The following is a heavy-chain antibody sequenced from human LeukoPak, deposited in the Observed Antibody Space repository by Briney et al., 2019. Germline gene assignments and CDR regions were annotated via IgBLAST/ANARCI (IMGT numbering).Heavy chain of an antibody. CDR3: ARDRGGLTYYDFWSGYYYFDY. CDR1: GYTFTGYY. CDR2: INPNSGGT. J-gene: IGHJ4*02. Sequence: ASVKVSCKASGYTFTGYYMHWVRQAPGQGLEWMGRINPNSGGTNYAQKFQGRVTMTRDTSISTAYMELSRLRSDDTAVYYCARDRGGLTYYDFWSGYYYFDYWGQGTLVTVSS. V-gene: IGHV1-2*06. D-gene: IGHD3-3*01.